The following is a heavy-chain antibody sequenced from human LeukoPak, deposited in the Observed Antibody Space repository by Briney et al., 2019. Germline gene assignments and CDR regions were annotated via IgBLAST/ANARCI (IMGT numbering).Heavy chain of an antibody. V-gene: IGHV4-39*07. J-gene: IGHJ5*02. Sequence: SETLSLTCTVSGGSISSGDYYWSWIRQPPGKGLEWIGEINHSGSTNYNPSLKSRVTISVDTSKNQFSLNLSSVTAADTAVYYCARDAVDTLWGVWFDPWGQGTLVTVSS. CDR2: INHSGST. CDR3: ARDAVDTLWGVWFDP. CDR1: GGSISSGDYY. D-gene: IGHD3-16*01.